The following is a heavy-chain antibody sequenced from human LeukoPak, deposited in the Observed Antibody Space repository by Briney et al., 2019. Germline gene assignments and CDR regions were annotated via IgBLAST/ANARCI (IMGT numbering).Heavy chain of an antibody. Sequence: GGSLRLSCAASGFTFSSYAMSWVRQAPGKGREWVSAISGSGGSTYYADSVKGRFTISRDNSKNTLYLQMNSLRAEDTVVYYCAKGGFYYYYMDVWGKGTTVTVSS. J-gene: IGHJ6*03. D-gene: IGHD3-10*01. CDR2: ISGSGGST. CDR1: GFTFSSYA. V-gene: IGHV3-23*01. CDR3: AKGGFYYYYMDV.